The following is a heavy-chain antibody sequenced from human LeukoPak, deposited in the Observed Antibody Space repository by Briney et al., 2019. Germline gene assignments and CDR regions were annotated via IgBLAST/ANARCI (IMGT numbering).Heavy chain of an antibody. CDR1: GFTFSSYG. Sequence: PGGSLRLSCAASGFTFSSYGMHWVRQAPGKGLEWVAVISYDGSNKYYADSVKGRFTISRDNSKNTLYLQMNSLRAEDTAVYYCAKWGYYDSSGHYYYYYMDVWGKGTTVTVSS. CDR2: ISYDGSNK. J-gene: IGHJ6*03. D-gene: IGHD3-22*01. V-gene: IGHV3-30*18. CDR3: AKWGYYDSSGHYYYYYMDV.